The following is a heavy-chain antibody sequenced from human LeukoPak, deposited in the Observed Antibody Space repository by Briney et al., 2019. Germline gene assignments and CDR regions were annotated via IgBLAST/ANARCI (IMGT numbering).Heavy chain of an antibody. D-gene: IGHD5-12*01. CDR1: GFTFSSHA. Sequence: GRSLRLSCAASGFTFSSHAMHWVRQAPGKGLEWVAVISYDGSNKYYADSVKGRFTISRDNSKNTLYLQMNSLRAEDTAVYYCARVGIVATIRGAFDIWGQGTMVTVSS. CDR2: ISYDGSNK. CDR3: ARVGIVATIRGAFDI. V-gene: IGHV3-30*04. J-gene: IGHJ3*02.